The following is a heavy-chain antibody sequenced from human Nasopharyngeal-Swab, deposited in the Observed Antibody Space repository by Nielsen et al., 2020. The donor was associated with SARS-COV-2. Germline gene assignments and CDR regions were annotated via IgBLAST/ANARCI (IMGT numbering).Heavy chain of an antibody. CDR1: GGSFSGYY. CDR2: INHSGST. CDR3: ARGGGVVVPAAIRRTFDI. V-gene: IGHV4-34*01. D-gene: IGHD2-2*01. J-gene: IGHJ3*02. Sequence: DAYGGSFSGYYWSWTRKPPGKGLEWIGEINHSGSTNYNPSLKSRVTISVDTSKNQFSLKMSSVTAAGTPVYYCARGGGVVVPAAIRRTFDIWGQGTMVTVSS.